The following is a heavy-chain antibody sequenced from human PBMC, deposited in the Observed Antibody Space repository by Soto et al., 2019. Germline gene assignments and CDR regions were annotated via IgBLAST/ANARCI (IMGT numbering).Heavy chain of an antibody. CDR2: INHSGST. Sequence: ASETLSLTCAVYGGSFSGYYWSWIRQPPGKXLEWIGEINHSGSTNYNPSLKSRVTISVDTSKNQFSLKLSSVTAADTAVYYCARERKYIVVVPAAIRASYYYYGMDVWGQGTTVTVSS. V-gene: IGHV4-34*01. CDR1: GGSFSGYY. J-gene: IGHJ6*02. D-gene: IGHD2-2*01. CDR3: ARERKYIVVVPAAIRASYYYYGMDV.